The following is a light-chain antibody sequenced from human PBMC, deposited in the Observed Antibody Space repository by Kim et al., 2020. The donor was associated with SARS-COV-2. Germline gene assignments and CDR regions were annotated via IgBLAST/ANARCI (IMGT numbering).Light chain of an antibody. V-gene: IGKV1-39*01. CDR1: QNITKY. J-gene: IGKJ4*01. CDR3: QQAYNSPLT. CDR2: AAS. Sequence: VGDRITISCRASQNITKYLNWYQQKPGKVPTLLIYAASTLQRGVPSRFSGIGSATDFTLTINSLQPEDFATYYCQQAYNSPLTFGGGTKVDIK.